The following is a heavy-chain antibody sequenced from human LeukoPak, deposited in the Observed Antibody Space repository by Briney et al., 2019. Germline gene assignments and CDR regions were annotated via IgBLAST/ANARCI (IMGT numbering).Heavy chain of an antibody. CDR3: AKVAQRAFDI. CDR2: ISSNGQMI. V-gene: IGHV3-11*04. CDR1: GFMFRNYY. Sequence: GGSLRLSCVVSGFMFRNYYMSWIRQAPGKGLEWISYISSNGQMIHYGDSVKGRFTISRDNVKNSLFLQMNSLRAEDTAVYYCAKVAQRAFDIWGQGTMVTVSS. J-gene: IGHJ3*02.